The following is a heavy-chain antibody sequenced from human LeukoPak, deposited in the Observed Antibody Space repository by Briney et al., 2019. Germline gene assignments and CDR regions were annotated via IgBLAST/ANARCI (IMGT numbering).Heavy chain of an antibody. CDR3: AKIGGNVVY. D-gene: IGHD4-23*01. CDR1: GFTFSSYA. V-gene: IGHV3-30*04. CDR2: ISYDGTNK. Sequence: GGSLRLSCAASGFTFSSYAMHWVRQAPGKGLEWVAVISYDGTNKYYADSVKGRFTISRDISKNTLYLQMNSLRAEDTAVYYCAKIGGNVVYWGQGTLVTASS. J-gene: IGHJ4*02.